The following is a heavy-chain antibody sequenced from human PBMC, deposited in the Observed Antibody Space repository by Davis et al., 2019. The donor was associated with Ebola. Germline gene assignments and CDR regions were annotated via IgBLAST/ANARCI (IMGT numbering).Heavy chain of an antibody. CDR3: AREGYYDSSGYPYAFDI. Sequence: SETLSLTCTVSGGSISSYYWSWIRQPPGKGLEWIWYIYYSGSTNYNPSLKSRVTISVDTSKNQFSLKLSSVTAADTAVYYCAREGYYDSSGYPYAFDIWGQGTMVTVSS. V-gene: IGHV4-59*01. D-gene: IGHD3-22*01. CDR2: IYYSGST. CDR1: GGSISSYY. J-gene: IGHJ3*02.